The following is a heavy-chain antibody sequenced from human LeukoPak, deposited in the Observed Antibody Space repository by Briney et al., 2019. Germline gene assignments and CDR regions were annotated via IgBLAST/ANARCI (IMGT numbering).Heavy chain of an antibody. CDR3: ARYHSGYDDY. D-gene: IGHD5-12*01. J-gene: IGHJ4*02. CDR2: IYYSGST. CDR1: NYSINNGYY. V-gene: IGHV4-38-2*02. Sequence: SETLSLTCTVSNYSINNGYYWGWIRQPPGKGLEWIGSIYYSGSTYYNPSLKSRVTISVDTSKNQFSLKLSSVTAADTAVYYCARYHSGYDDYWGQGTLVTVSS.